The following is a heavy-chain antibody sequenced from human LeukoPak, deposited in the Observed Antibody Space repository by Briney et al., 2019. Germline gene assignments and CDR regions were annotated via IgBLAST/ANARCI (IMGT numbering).Heavy chain of an antibody. CDR2: INPNSGGT. D-gene: IGHD3-9*01. CDR3: ARDRYDILTGYYYFDY. J-gene: IGHJ4*02. Sequence: ASVKVSCKASGYTFTGYYMHWVRQAPGQGLEWMGWINPNSGGTNYAQKFRGRVTMTRDTSISTAYMELGRLRSDDTAVYYCARDRYDILTGYYYFDYWGQGTLVTVSS. V-gene: IGHV1-2*02. CDR1: GYTFTGYY.